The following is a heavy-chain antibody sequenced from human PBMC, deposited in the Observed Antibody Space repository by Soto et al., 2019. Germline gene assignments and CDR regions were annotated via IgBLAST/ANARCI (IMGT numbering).Heavy chain of an antibody. D-gene: IGHD3-10*01. CDR1: GGTFGNYV. CDR2: IIPIHGST. CDR3: ARGGYLEMATIVVRGFDP. J-gene: IGHJ5*02. V-gene: IGHV1-69*11. Sequence: QVQLVQSGAEVKKPGSSVKVSCKASGGTFGNYVIAWLRQAPGQGLVWMGRIIPIHGSTNYAQEFQGRVTITAEGSTNTADMELSSVRSEDTAMYYCARGGYLEMATIVVRGFDPWGQGTLVTVSS.